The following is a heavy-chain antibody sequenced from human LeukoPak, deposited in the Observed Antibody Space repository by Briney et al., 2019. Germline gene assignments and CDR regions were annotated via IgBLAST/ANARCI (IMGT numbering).Heavy chain of an antibody. J-gene: IGHJ2*01. CDR2: IYYSGST. V-gene: IGHV4-31*03. CDR1: GGSISSGGYY. Sequence: PSETLSLTCTVSGGSISSGGYYWSWIRQHPGKGLEWIGYIYYSGSTYYNPSLKRRVTISVDTSKNQFSLKLSSVTAADTAVYYCASLASGWYPFTVHWYFYLWGRGTLVTVSS. D-gene: IGHD6-19*01. CDR3: ASLASGWYPFTVHWYFYL.